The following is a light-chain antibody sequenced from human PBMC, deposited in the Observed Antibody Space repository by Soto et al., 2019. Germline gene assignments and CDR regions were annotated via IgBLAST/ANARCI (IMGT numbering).Light chain of an antibody. CDR3: KQYNGPWT. CDR1: QSISRW. J-gene: IGKJ1*01. Sequence: DIQRTEAPCTLSGSVGVTVTITWRASQSISRWLAWYHQKPRKAPKLLIVKAASVERGVPSRFSGSGSGAEFNLTPTSLQPEDFATYYCKQYNGPWTFGQGTKVDIK. V-gene: IGKV1-5*03. CDR2: KAA.